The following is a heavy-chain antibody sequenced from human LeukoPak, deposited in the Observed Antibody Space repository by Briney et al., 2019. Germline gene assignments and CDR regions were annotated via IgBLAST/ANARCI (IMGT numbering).Heavy chain of an antibody. CDR2: IYYSGST. D-gene: IGHD3-3*01. Sequence: SETLSLTCTVSGGSISSSSYYWGWIRQPPGKGLEWIGSIYYSGSTYYNPSLKSRVTISVDTSKNQFSLKLSSVTAAGTAVYYCARRSRVVPFDYWGQGTLVTVSS. CDR1: GGSISSSSYY. V-gene: IGHV4-39*01. CDR3: ARRSRVVPFDY. J-gene: IGHJ4*02.